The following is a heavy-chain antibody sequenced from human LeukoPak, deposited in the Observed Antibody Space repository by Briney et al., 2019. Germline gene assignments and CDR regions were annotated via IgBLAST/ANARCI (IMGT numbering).Heavy chain of an antibody. V-gene: IGHV3-30-3*01. Sequence: PGGSLRLSCAASGFTFSSYAMHWVRQAPGKGLEWVAVISYDGSNKYYADSVKGRFTISRDNSKNTLYLQMNSLRAEYTAVYYCARGRTTDYWGQGTLVTVSS. CDR2: ISYDGSNK. CDR3: ARGRTTDY. CDR1: GFTFSSYA. D-gene: IGHD1-7*01. J-gene: IGHJ4*02.